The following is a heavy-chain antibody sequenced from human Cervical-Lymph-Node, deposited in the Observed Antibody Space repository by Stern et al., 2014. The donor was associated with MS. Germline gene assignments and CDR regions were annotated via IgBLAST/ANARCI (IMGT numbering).Heavy chain of an antibody. V-gene: IGHV2-5*02. Sequence: QVTLKESGPTLVKPTQTLTLTCTLSGFSLSANGVGVGWIRQPPGKALEWLAPIYWDADKLYSPSLKNRLTITKDTSKNQVVLTMTNVDPVDTATYYCSHSRVKYCRGGTCYSSLFDYWGQGTLVTVSS. CDR3: SHSRVKYCRGGTCYSSLFDY. CDR2: IYWDADK. J-gene: IGHJ4*02. D-gene: IGHD2-15*01. CDR1: GFSLSANGVG.